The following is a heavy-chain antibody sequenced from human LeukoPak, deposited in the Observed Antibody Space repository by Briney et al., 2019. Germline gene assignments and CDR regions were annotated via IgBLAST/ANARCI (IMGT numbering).Heavy chain of an antibody. CDR3: SQGGEALQQFDY. D-gene: IGHD3-10*01. CDR1: GFTFSSYG. V-gene: IGHV3-30*18. Sequence: GGSLRLSCAASGFTFSSYGMHWVRQAPGKGLEWVAVISYDGSNKYYADSVKGRFTISRDNSKNTLYLQMNSLRSEDTAVYYCSQGGEALQQFDYWGQGTLVTVSS. J-gene: IGHJ4*02. CDR2: ISYDGSNK.